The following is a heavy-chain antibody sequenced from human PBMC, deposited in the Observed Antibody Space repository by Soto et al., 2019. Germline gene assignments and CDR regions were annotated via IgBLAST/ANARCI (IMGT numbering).Heavy chain of an antibody. CDR1: GSSINSSGYY. D-gene: IGHD3-16*01. J-gene: IGHJ4*02. CDR2: MFYGVST. CDR3: ARLPSRHLVEY. Sequence: ETLSLTCTVSGSSINSSGYYWGWIRQPPGKGLEWIGSMFYGVSTYYNPSLKSRVTVSVDTSKNQFSLNLRSVTAADTAVYYCARLPSRHLVEYWGPGTLVTVSS. V-gene: IGHV4-39*01.